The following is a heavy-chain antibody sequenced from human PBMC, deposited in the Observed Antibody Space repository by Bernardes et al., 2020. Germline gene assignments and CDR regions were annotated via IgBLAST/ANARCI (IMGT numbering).Heavy chain of an antibody. J-gene: IGHJ4*02. CDR2: IYYSGST. D-gene: IGHD2-15*01. V-gene: IGHV4-39*01. CDR3: ARFNPPIVEGYFDY. Sequence: SETLSLTCTVSGGSISSSSYYWGWIRQPPGKGLEWIGSIYYSGSTYYNPSLKSRVTISVDTSKNQFSLKLSSVTAADTAVYYCARFNPPIVEGYFDYWGQGTLVTVSS. CDR1: GGSISSSSYY.